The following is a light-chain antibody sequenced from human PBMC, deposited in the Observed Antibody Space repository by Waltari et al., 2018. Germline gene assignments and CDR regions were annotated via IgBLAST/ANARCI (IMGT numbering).Light chain of an antibody. CDR2: QDS. CDR3: QAWDSSTYVV. J-gene: IGLJ2*01. CDR1: QLGDKY. Sequence: SYELTQPPSVSVSPGQTASITCSGDQLGDKYACWYQQKPGQSPGLVIYQDSKRPSGIPERFSGSNSGNTATLTISGTQAMDEADYYCQAWDSSTYVVFGGGTKLTVL. V-gene: IGLV3-1*01.